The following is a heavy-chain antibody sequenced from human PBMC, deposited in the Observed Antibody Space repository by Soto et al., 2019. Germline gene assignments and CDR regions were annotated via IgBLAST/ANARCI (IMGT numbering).Heavy chain of an antibody. CDR2: ISGSGGST. Sequence: PGGSLRLSCAASGFTFSSYAMSWVRQAPGKGLEWVSAISGSGGSTYYADSVKGRFTISRDNSKNTLYLQMNSLRAEDTAVYYCAKVERVMMWELLPSINFDYWGQGTLVTVSS. CDR1: GFTFSSYA. CDR3: AKVERVMMWELLPSINFDY. V-gene: IGHV3-23*01. J-gene: IGHJ4*02. D-gene: IGHD1-26*01.